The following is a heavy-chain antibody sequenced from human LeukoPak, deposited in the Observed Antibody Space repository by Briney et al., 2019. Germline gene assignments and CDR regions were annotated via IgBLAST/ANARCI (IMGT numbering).Heavy chain of an antibody. Sequence: GGSLRLSCAASGFTFSSYGMHWVRQAPGKGLEWVAFIRYDGSNKYYADSVKGRFTISRDNSKNTLYLQMNSPRAEDTAVYYCAKYLNVDTAMVNDAFDIWGQGTMVTVSS. J-gene: IGHJ3*02. V-gene: IGHV3-30*02. D-gene: IGHD5-18*01. CDR1: GFTFSSYG. CDR2: IRYDGSNK. CDR3: AKYLNVDTAMVNDAFDI.